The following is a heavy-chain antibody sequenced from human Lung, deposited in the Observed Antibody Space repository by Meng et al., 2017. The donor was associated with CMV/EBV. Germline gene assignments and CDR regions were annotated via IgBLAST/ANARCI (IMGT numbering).Heavy chain of an antibody. Sequence: GEXXKISCAASGFTFSSYWMHWVRQAPGKGLVWVSRINSDGSSTSYADSVKGRFTISRDNAKNTLYLQMNSLRAEETAVYYCARGEDILVENWLDPWGQGTLVTVSS. CDR1: GFTFSSYW. J-gene: IGHJ5*02. CDR3: ARGEDILVENWLDP. D-gene: IGHD2-15*01. V-gene: IGHV3-74*01. CDR2: INSDGSST.